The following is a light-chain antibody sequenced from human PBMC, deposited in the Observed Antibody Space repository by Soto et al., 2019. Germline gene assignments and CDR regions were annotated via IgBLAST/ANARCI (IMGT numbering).Light chain of an antibody. Sequence: DIPMTQSPSTLSASVGDRVTITCRASQSISSWVAWYQQKAGKAPKLLIYDVSNLESGVPSRFSGSGSGTEFTLTISSLQPDDFATFYCQQYNSFPWTFGQGTKVEIK. CDR2: DVS. V-gene: IGKV1-5*01. CDR1: QSISSW. J-gene: IGKJ1*01. CDR3: QQYNSFPWT.